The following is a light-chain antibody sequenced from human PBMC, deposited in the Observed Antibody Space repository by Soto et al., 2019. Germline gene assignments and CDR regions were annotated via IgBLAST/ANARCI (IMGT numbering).Light chain of an antibody. V-gene: IGKV3-20*01. CDR3: QQTGDSVWT. CDR2: DAS. CDR1: QYVSRSY. J-gene: IGKJ1*01. Sequence: EIVLTQSPDTLSLSPGERATLSCRASQYVSRSYFAWYQQRSGQAPRLLIYDASRRAIGIPDRFSGSGSGTDFTLTIDRLEPEDFAVYYCQQTGDSVWTFGQGITVEVK.